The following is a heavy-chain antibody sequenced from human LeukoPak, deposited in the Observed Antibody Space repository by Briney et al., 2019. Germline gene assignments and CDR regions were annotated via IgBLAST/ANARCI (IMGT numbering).Heavy chain of an antibody. CDR3: ARDLFRDGAVAVAYFQH. CDR2: IIPIFGTA. D-gene: IGHD6-19*01. V-gene: IGHV1-69*05. J-gene: IGHJ1*01. CDR1: GGTFSSYA. Sequence: SVKVSCKASGGTFSSYAISWVRQAPGQGLEWMGGIIPIFGTANYAQKFQGRVTITTDESTSTAYMELSSLRSDDTAVYYCARDLFRDGAVAVAYFQHWGQGTLVTVSS.